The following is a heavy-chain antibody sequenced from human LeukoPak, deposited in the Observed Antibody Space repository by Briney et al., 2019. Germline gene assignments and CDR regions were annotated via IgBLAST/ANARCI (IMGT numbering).Heavy chain of an antibody. V-gene: IGHV4-39*01. CDR3: ATYSSSWYFFDY. CDR2: IFYSGTT. CDR1: GDSISSSSYY. Sequence: SETLSLTCTVSGDSISSSSYYWGWIRQPPGKVLEWIGSIFYSGTTSYNPSLKSRVTISVDTSKNQLSLKLSSVTAADTAVFYCATYSSSWYFFDYWGQGTLVTVSS. J-gene: IGHJ4*02. D-gene: IGHD6-13*01.